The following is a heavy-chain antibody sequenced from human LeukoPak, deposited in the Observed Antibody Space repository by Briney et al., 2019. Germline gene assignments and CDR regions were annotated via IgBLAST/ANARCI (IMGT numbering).Heavy chain of an antibody. V-gene: IGHV3-7*03. Sequence: GGSLRLSCAASGFTFSSYEMNWVRQAPGKGLEWVANIKQDGSEKYYVDSVKGRFTISRDNAKNSLYLQMNSLRAEDTAVYYCARESSGEAVARGDFDYWGQGALVTVSS. J-gene: IGHJ4*02. CDR1: GFTFSSYE. CDR2: IKQDGSEK. CDR3: ARESSGEAVARGDFDY. D-gene: IGHD6-19*01.